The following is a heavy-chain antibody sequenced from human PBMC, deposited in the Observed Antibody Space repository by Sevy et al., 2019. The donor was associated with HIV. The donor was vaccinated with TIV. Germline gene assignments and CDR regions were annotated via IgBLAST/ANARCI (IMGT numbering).Heavy chain of an antibody. J-gene: IGHJ6*02. V-gene: IGHV3-23*01. CDR3: AKGYCSGGSCPRDYYYYGMDA. D-gene: IGHD2-15*01. CDR1: GFTFRTYA. Sequence: GGSLRLSCAASGFTFRTYAMNWVRQAPGKGLEWVSSITTSGRYTYSADSVEGRFTISRDNSQNTVYLQMNSLRVDDTAVYYCAKGYCSGGSCPRDYYYYGMDAWVQGTTVTVSS. CDR2: ITTSGRYT.